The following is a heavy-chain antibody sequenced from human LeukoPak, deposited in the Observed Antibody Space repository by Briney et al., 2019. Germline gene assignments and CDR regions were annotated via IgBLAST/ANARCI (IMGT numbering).Heavy chain of an antibody. CDR2: ISWNSGSI. D-gene: IGHD2-21*02. J-gene: IGHJ3*02. V-gene: IGHV3-9*01. CDR1: GFTFDDYA. Sequence: GGSLRLSCAASGFTFDDYAMHWVRQAPGKGLEWVSGISWNSGSIGYADSVKGRFTISRDNAKNSLYLQMNGLRAEDTALYYCAKACGGDCLVPTNAFDIWGQGTMVTVSS. CDR3: AKACGGDCLVPTNAFDI.